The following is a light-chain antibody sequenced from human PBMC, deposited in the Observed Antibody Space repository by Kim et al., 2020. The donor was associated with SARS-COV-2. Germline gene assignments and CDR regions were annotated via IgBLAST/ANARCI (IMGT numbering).Light chain of an antibody. CDR1: SSDIGIYNR. J-gene: IGLJ3*02. CDR2: EVN. Sequence: GQSGTISCTGTSSDIGIYNRVSWYQQAPGTAPKLLIYEVNNRPSGVPDRFSGSKSGNTASLTISGLQAEDEADYYCSSHTTSSIWVFGGGTQLTVL. CDR3: SSHTTSSIWV. V-gene: IGLV2-18*02.